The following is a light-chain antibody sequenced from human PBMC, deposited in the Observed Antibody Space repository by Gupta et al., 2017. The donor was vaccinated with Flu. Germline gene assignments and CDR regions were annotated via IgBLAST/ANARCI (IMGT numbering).Light chain of an antibody. CDR1: PSINTW. Sequence: PSILSASVGDKVTITCRASPSINTWLDWYQQKSGKAPTVLIYKASTLKSGVPSRFSGSGSGTEFTLTISGLQPDDFATYYCQQYHSYPITFGQGTKVEIK. J-gene: IGKJ2*01. CDR2: KAS. V-gene: IGKV1-5*03. CDR3: QQYHSYPIT.